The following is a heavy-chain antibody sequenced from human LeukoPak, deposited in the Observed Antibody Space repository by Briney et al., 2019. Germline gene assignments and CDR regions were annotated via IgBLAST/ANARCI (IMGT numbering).Heavy chain of an antibody. CDR1: GYSFTSYW. Sequence: THGASLKISCKGSGYSFTSYWIGWVRQLPGKGLEWMGIIYPGDSDTRYSPSFQGQVTISADKSISTAYLQWSSLKASDTAMYYCARVRKSGTERHFDYWGQGTLVTVSS. V-gene: IGHV5-51*01. CDR2: IYPGDSDT. CDR3: ARVRKSGTERHFDY. J-gene: IGHJ4*02. D-gene: IGHD3-10*01.